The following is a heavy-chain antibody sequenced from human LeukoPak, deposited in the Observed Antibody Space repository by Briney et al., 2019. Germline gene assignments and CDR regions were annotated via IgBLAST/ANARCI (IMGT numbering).Heavy chain of an antibody. CDR3: AKDERYFDWLQLPYFDY. J-gene: IGHJ4*02. Sequence: GGSLRLSCAASGFTFSSYAMSWVRQAPGKGLEWVSAISGSGGSTYYADSVKGRFTISRDNSKNTLYLQMNSLRAEDTAVYYCAKDERYFDWLQLPYFDYGGQGTLVTVSS. D-gene: IGHD3-9*01. CDR1: GFTFSSYA. V-gene: IGHV3-23*01. CDR2: ISGSGGST.